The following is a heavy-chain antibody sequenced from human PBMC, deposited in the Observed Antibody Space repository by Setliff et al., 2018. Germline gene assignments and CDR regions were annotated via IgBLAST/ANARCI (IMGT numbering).Heavy chain of an antibody. CDR3: ARDGVFYAMDF. CDR1: GFTVSPND. CDR2: ISGDGNTV. J-gene: IGHJ6*02. D-gene: IGHD3-10*01. V-gene: IGHV3-11*04. Sequence: GGSLRLSCAASGFTVSPNDMSWVRQAPGKGLEWLSKISGDGNTVYYADSVRGRFTISRDNAKNSLYLQMNSLRAEDSAVYYCARDGVFYAMDFWGQGTTVTVSS.